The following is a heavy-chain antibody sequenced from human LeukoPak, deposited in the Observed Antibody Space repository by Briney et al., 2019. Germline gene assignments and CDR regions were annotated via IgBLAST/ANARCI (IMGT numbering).Heavy chain of an antibody. J-gene: IGHJ4*02. Sequence: AXVKVSCKASGYTFTGYFMHWVRQAPGQGLEWMGWINPNSGGTNYAQKFQGRVTMTRDTSISTAYMELSRLRSDDTAVYYCAREXRGVMDYFDYWGQGTLVTVSS. CDR3: AREXRGVMDYFDY. CDR2: INPNSGGT. D-gene: IGHD3-10*01. V-gene: IGHV1-2*02. CDR1: GYTFTGYF.